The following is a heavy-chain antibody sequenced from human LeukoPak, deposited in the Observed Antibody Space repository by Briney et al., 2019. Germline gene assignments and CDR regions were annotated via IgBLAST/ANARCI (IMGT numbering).Heavy chain of an antibody. V-gene: IGHV3-11*01. D-gene: IGHD5-18*01. CDR3: ARDRQLWSQDFDY. CDR1: GFTFSDYY. Sequence: PGGSLRLSCAASGFTFSDYYMSWIRQAPGKGLEWFSYISSSGSTIYYADSVKGRFTISRDNAKNSLYLQMNSLRAEDTAVYYCARDRQLWSQDFDYWGQGTLVTVSS. CDR2: ISSSGSTI. J-gene: IGHJ4*02.